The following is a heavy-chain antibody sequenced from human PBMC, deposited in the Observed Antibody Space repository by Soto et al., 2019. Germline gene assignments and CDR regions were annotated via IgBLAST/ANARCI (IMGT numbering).Heavy chain of an antibody. V-gene: IGHV1-18*01. CDR1: GYSFSTYG. Sequence: ASVKVSCKTSGYSFSTYGISWVRQAPGQGLEWMGWISAYKGNAKYAQKFQGRVTMTTDTSTNTAYMELRSPRSDDTAVYYCSRTYDWNYAIDYWGQGTLVTVSS. CDR2: ISAYKGNA. D-gene: IGHD1-7*01. CDR3: SRTYDWNYAIDY. J-gene: IGHJ4*02.